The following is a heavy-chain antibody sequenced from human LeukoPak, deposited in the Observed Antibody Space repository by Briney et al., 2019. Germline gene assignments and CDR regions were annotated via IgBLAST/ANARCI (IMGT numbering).Heavy chain of an antibody. Sequence: ASVKVSCKASGYTFTSYGISWVRQAPGQGLEWMGWISAYNGNTNYAQKLQGRATITTDTSTSTAYMELRSLKSDHTAVYYCARDTKLVDVLLWFGELYEGKESLGFNDYWGQGTLVTVSS. D-gene: IGHD3-10*01. CDR3: ARDTKLVDVLLWFGELYEGKESLGFNDY. J-gene: IGHJ4*02. CDR2: ISAYNGNT. V-gene: IGHV1-18*01. CDR1: GYTFTSYG.